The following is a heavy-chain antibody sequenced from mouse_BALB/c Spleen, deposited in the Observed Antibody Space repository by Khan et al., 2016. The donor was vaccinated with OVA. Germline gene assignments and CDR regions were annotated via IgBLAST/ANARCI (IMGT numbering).Heavy chain of an antibody. CDR1: GYTFTSYW. CDR2: INPSTGYT. CDR3: ARGMLRRYAMDY. Sequence: QVQLQQSGPELAKPGASVKMSCKASGYTFTSYWMHWVKQRPGQGLEWIGYINPSTGYTEYNQKFKDKATLTADNSSSTAYMQRSSLTSEDYAVYYCARGMLRRYAMDYWGQGTSVTVSS. J-gene: IGHJ4*01. V-gene: IGHV1-7*01.